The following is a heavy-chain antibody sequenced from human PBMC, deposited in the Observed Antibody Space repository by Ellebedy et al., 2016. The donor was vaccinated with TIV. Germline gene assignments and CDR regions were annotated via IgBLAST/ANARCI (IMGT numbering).Heavy chain of an antibody. V-gene: IGHV4-30-4*08. CDR1: GYSISSGYY. CDR3: ARGSGYSYFDY. Sequence: LRLSXTVSGYSISSGYYWSWIRQHPGKGLEWIGYIYYSGSTYYNPSLKSRVTISVDRSKNQFSLKLSSVTAADTAVYYCARGSGYSYFDYWGQGTLVTVSS. CDR2: IYYSGST. D-gene: IGHD5-12*01. J-gene: IGHJ4*02.